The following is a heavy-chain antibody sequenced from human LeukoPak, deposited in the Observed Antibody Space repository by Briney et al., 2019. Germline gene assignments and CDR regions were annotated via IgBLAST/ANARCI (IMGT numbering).Heavy chain of an antibody. V-gene: IGHV3-53*01. Sequence: GGSLRLSCAVSGFTVSSDYMSWVRQAPGKGLEWVSIIYSGGNTYYADSVKGRFTISRDNSKNTLYLQMNSLRAEDSAMYYCAKVGVGSTWFDPWGQGTLVTVSS. CDR3: AKVGVGSTWFDP. D-gene: IGHD3-10*01. CDR1: GFTVSSDY. CDR2: IYSGGNT. J-gene: IGHJ5*02.